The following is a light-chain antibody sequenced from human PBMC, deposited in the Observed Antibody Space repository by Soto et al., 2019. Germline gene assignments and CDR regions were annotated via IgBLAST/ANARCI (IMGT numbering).Light chain of an antibody. CDR1: QSVSSNY. J-gene: IGKJ2*01. V-gene: IGKV3-20*01. Sequence: EIVLTQSPDTLSLSPGERATLSCRASQSVSSNYLAWYQQKPGQAPRLLIYGVSSGATGIPARFSGSGSGTDFSLTISRLEPEEFAVYYCQQYGSSLLFGQGAKLEIK. CDR3: QQYGSSLL. CDR2: GVS.